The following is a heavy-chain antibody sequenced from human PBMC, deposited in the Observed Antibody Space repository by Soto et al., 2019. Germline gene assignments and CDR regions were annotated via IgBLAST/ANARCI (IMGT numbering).Heavy chain of an antibody. Sequence: PGGSLRLSCAASGFTFSSYAMHWVRQAPGKGLEWVAVISYDGSNKYYADSVKGRFTISRDNSKNTLYLQMNSLRAEDTAVYYCAKGSRITIFGVVSDAFDIWGQGTMVTVSS. CDR3: AKGSRITIFGVVSDAFDI. CDR2: ISYDGSNK. V-gene: IGHV3-30-3*01. CDR1: GFTFSSYA. J-gene: IGHJ3*02. D-gene: IGHD3-3*01.